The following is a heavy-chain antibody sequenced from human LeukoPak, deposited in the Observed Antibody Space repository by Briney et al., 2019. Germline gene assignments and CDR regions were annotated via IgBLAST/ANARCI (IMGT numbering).Heavy chain of an antibody. Sequence: ASVKVSCKASGYTFTGYYMHWVRQAPGQGLEWMGWINPNSGGTNYAQKFQGRVTMTRDTSISTAYMELSRLRSDDTAVYYCARSDRGYSGYDLFDYWGQGTLVTVSS. CDR3: ARSDRGYSGYDLFDY. D-gene: IGHD5-12*01. J-gene: IGHJ4*02. CDR1: GYTFTGYY. V-gene: IGHV1-2*02. CDR2: INPNSGGT.